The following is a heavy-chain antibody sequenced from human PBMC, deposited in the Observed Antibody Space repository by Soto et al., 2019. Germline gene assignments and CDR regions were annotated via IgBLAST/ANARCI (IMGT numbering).Heavy chain of an antibody. J-gene: IGHJ4*02. CDR1: GFTFSSYA. V-gene: IGHV3-23*01. Sequence: GGSLRLSCAASGFTFSSYAMSWVRQTPGKGQEWVSAISGNGRSTYYADSVKGRFTFTRDNSQNTLYLQMNSLRAEDTAVYYCAKVGPFHGSGSYYTPFDYWGQGTLVTVSS. CDR3: AKVGPFHGSGSYYTPFDY. CDR2: ISGNGRST. D-gene: IGHD3-10*01.